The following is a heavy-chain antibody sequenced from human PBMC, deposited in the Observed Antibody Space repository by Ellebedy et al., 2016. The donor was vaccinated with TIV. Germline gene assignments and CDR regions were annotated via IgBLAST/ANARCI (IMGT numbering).Heavy chain of an antibody. J-gene: IGHJ3*01. D-gene: IGHD6-6*01. CDR1: GFTFGDYA. V-gene: IGHV3-23*01. Sequence: PGGSLRLSCTASGFTFGDYAMCWVRQAPGKGLEWVSTISGSGGITYYADTVQGRFTISRDNSKNTLYLQMNSMRSEDTAIYYCARDKISRSTDAFDLWGQGTMVTVSS. CDR2: ISGSGGIT. CDR3: ARDKISRSTDAFDL.